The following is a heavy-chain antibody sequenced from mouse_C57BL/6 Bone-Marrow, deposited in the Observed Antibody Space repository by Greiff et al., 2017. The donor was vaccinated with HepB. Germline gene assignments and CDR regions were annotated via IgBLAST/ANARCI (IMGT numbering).Heavy chain of an antibody. Sequence: QVHVKQPGAELVKPGASVKLSCKASGYTFTSYWMHWVKQRPGQGLEWIGMIHPNSGSTNYNEKFKSKATLTVDKSSSTAYMQLSSLTSEDSAVYYCAREGSSGYEYFDYWGQGTTLTVSS. J-gene: IGHJ2*01. V-gene: IGHV1-64*01. CDR2: IHPNSGST. D-gene: IGHD3-2*02. CDR1: GYTFTSYW. CDR3: AREGSSGYEYFDY.